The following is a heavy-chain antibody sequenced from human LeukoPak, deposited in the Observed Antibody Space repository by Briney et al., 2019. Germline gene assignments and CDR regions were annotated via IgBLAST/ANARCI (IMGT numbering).Heavy chain of an antibody. CDR3: ARRVYDYVWGSYRYLDY. CDR1: GYTFTSYD. J-gene: IGHJ4*02. Sequence: ASVKVSCKASGYTFTSYDINWVRQATGQGLEWMGWMNPNSGNTGYAQKFQGRVTMTRNTSISTAYMELSSLRSEDTAVYYCARRVYDYVWGSYRYLDYWGQGTLVTVSS. V-gene: IGHV1-8*01. D-gene: IGHD3-16*02. CDR2: MNPNSGNT.